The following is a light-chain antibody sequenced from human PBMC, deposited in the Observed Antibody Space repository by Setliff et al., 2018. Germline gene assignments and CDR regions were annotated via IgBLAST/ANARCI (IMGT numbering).Light chain of an antibody. CDR3: SSYAGGSNFV. J-gene: IGLJ1*01. CDR2: EVT. Sequence: QSALAQPPSASGSPGQSATISCTGTSSVVGGYNYVSWYQQHPGKAPELMIYEVTKRPPGVPAHFSGSNSGNTASLTVSGLQAEDEADYYCSSYAGGSNFVFGTGTKVTVL. CDR1: SSVVGGYNY. V-gene: IGLV2-8*01.